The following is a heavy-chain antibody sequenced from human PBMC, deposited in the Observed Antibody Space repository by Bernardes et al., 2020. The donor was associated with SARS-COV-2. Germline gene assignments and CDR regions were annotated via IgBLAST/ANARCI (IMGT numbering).Heavy chain of an antibody. CDR1: GGSMTVRY. J-gene: IGHJ6*01. CDR2: IYYNGGT. D-gene: IGHD3-3*01. CDR3: ARGGDLWSASTPAKYGMDV. Sequence: SETLSLTCTVSGGSMTVRYWSWIRQPPGKGLEWIGYIYYNGGTKYNPSLKSRVTMSVDTSKNQFSLRLSSVTAADTAVYYCARGGDLWSASTPAKYGMDVWGQGTTVTVSS. V-gene: IGHV4-59*11.